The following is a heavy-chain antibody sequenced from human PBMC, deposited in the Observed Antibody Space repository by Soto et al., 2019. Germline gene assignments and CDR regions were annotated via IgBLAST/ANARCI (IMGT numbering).Heavy chain of an antibody. CDR2: INADGSTT. CDR1: GFNFSPYW. Sequence: GGSLRLSCAASGFNFSPYWMHWVRQPPGKGLEWVSHINADGSTTVYADSVKGRFTISRDNARSTLYLQMNSLRAEDTAVYYCARDRGNPDSFKIWGQGTMVTVSS. CDR3: ARDRGNPDSFKI. J-gene: IGHJ3*02. D-gene: IGHD3-10*01. V-gene: IGHV3-74*01.